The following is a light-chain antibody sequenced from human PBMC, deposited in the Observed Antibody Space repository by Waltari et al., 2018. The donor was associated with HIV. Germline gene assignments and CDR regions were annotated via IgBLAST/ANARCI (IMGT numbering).Light chain of an antibody. CDR2: WAS. V-gene: IGKV4-1*01. CDR3: QQYYSTIT. CDR1: QSVLYNSNNKDY. Sequence: DLVMNPSPDSLAVALGQRATINFRASQSVLYNSNNKDYLAWYQQKPGQPPKLLIYWASTRDSGVPDRFSGSGSGTDFTLNISSLQAEDVAVYYCQQYYSTITFGQGTRLEIK. J-gene: IGKJ5*01.